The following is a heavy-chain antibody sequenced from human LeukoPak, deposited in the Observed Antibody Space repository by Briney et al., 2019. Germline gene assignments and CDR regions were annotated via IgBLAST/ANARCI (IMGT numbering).Heavy chain of an antibody. Sequence: SGGSLRLSCAASGFSFSNYAMSWVRQAPGKGLEWVSVISDSGGTTYYADSVKGRFTISRDNSRNTLYLQMNSLRVDDTAVYYCAKDARRYSGWYFFDHWGQGTLVTVSS. CDR2: ISDSGGTT. V-gene: IGHV3-23*01. J-gene: IGHJ4*02. CDR3: AKDARRYSGWYFFDH. CDR1: GFSFSNYA. D-gene: IGHD6-19*01.